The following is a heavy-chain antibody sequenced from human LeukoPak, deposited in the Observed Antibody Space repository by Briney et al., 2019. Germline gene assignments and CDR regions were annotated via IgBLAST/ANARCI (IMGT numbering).Heavy chain of an antibody. J-gene: IGHJ4*02. CDR2: IRGDGVLK. CDR3: AREDGGWLRADY. CDR1: GFAFSNYW. Sequence: PGGSPRLSXAASGFAFSNYWMSWVRQSPGKGLEWLGNIRGDGVLKYYVDSVKGRFTFSRDNTKNLVYLQMNSLRVEDTAVYYCAREDGGWLRADYWGQGTLVTVSS. V-gene: IGHV3-7*01. D-gene: IGHD5-18*01.